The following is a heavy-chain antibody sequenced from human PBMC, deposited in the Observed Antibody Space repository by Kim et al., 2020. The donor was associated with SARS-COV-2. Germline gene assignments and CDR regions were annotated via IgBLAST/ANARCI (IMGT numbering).Heavy chain of an antibody. J-gene: IGHJ4*02. Sequence: TEYSQKFQGRVTITRAASTAYMELSSLRSEDTAVYYCARAVPGFYQLDYWGQGTLVTVSS. V-gene: IGHV1-3*01. D-gene: IGHD6-19*01. CDR3: ARAVPGFYQLDY. CDR2: T.